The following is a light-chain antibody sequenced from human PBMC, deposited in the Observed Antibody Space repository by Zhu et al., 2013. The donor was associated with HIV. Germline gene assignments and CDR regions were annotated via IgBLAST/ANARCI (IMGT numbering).Light chain of an antibody. Sequence: QSVLTQPPSASGTPGQRVTISCSGRSSNIGSNTVNWYQQPPGMAPKLLIYSNDQRPSGVPDRFSGSKSGTSASLAISGLQSEDEADYYCATWDDGLIGRVFGGGTKLTVL. J-gene: IGLJ3*02. CDR1: SSNIGSNT. V-gene: IGLV1-44*01. CDR2: SND. CDR3: ATWDDGLIGRV.